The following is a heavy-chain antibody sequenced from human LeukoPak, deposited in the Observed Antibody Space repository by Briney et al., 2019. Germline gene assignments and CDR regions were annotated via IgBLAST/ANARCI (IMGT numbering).Heavy chain of an antibody. V-gene: IGHV4-30-2*01. Sequence: PSQTLSLTCAVSGGSISSGGYSWSWIRQPPGKGLEWIGYIYHSGSTYYNPSLKSRVTISVDRSKNQLSLKLSSVTAADTAVYYCASVLRFLEWSLDVWGQGTTVTVSS. CDR1: GGSISSGGYS. J-gene: IGHJ6*02. CDR2: IYHSGST. CDR3: ASVLRFLEWSLDV. D-gene: IGHD3-3*01.